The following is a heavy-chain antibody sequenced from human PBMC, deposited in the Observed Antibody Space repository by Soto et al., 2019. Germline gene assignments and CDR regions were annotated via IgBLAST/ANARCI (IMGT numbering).Heavy chain of an antibody. CDR3: TKYSAYALDY. CDR2: IHHSGGT. CDR1: GGSVSNNNW. J-gene: IGHJ4*02. D-gene: IGHD5-12*01. Sequence: QVQLQESGPGLVKPSGTLSLSCAVSGGSVSNNNWWSWVRQSPGNGLEWIGEIHHSGGTSYNPSLESRATLSVDKSKNELSLRLNYVTAADTAVYYCTKYSAYALDYWGLGILVTVSS. V-gene: IGHV4-4*02.